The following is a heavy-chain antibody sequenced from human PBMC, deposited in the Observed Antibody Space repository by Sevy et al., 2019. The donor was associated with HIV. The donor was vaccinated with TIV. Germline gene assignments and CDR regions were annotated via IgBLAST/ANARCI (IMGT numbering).Heavy chain of an antibody. J-gene: IGHJ6*02. CDR2: INSDSGVT. Sequence: ASVKVSCKASGYIFTDYYIHWVRQAPGQGLEWMAWINSDSGVTNYAQRFQGEVTVTRDTSLSTAYLELSRLKSNDTAIYYCARLTTKPTQDLYGMDVWGQGTTVTVSS. D-gene: IGHD4-17*01. CDR3: ARLTTKPTQDLYGMDV. V-gene: IGHV1-2*02. CDR1: GYIFTDYY.